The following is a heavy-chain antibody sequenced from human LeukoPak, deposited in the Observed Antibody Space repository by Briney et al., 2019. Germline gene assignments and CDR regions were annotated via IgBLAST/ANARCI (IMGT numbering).Heavy chain of an antibody. CDR2: IKSNTDGGAT. J-gene: IGHJ4*02. D-gene: IGHD3-10*01. CDR1: GLSFRNTW. CDR3: ATDAYLLFGEFAY. V-gene: IGHV3-15*01. Sequence: PGGSLRLSCAASGLSFRNTWMSWVRQSPGRGLEWVGRIKSNTDGGATVYSAPVKGRFTISRDDSKNTLYLQMDSLKAEDTAAYYCATDAYLLFGEFAYWGQGILVTVSS.